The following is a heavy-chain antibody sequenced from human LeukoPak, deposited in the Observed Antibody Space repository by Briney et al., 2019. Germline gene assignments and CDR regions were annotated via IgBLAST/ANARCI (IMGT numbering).Heavy chain of an antibody. Sequence: ASVKVSCKASGYTFTSYAMHWVRQAPGQRLEWMGGFDPEDGETIYAQKFQGRVTMTEDTSTDTAYMELSSLRSEDTAVYYCATGGKGTFDYWGQGTLVTVSS. V-gene: IGHV1-24*01. CDR3: ATGGKGTFDY. J-gene: IGHJ4*02. CDR1: GYTFTSYA. CDR2: FDPEDGET.